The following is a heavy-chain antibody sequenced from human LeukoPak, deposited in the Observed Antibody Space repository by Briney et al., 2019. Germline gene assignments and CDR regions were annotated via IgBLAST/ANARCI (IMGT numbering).Heavy chain of an antibody. CDR3: AMFDDSGGNWLDP. J-gene: IGHJ5*02. D-gene: IGHD4-23*01. CDR2: VYYTGTT. CDR1: GGSISNYY. Sequence: KTSETLSLTCIVSGGSISNYYWSWLRQPPGKGLEWIGYVYYTGTTNYNPSLRSRVTISIDTSKNQFSLKVTSVTAADTAVYYCAMFDDSGGNWLDPWGQGTLVTVSS. V-gene: IGHV4-59*01.